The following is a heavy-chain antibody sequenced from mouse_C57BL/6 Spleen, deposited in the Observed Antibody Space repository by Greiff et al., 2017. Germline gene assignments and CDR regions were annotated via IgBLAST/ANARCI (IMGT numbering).Heavy chain of an antibody. J-gene: IGHJ2*01. CDR3: ARGIYDGNHYSFDY. Sequence: VQVQESGPELVKPGASVKLSCKASGYAFSSYWMHWVKQRPGKGLEWIGRIYPGNGDTNYNGKFKGKATLTADKSSSTAYMQLRSLTSEDSAVYYCARGIYDGNHYSFDYWGQGTTVTVSS. V-gene: IGHV1-82*01. CDR2: IYPGNGDT. D-gene: IGHD2-1*01. CDR1: GYAFSSYW.